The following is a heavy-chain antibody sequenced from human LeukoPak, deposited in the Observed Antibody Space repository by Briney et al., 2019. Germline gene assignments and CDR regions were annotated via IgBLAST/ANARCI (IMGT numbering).Heavy chain of an antibody. Sequence: SETLSLTCTVSGGSISSYYWSWIRQPPGKGLEWIGDIYYSGSTNYNPSLKSRVTISVDTSKNQFSLKLSSVTAADTAVYYCARHGGGYSYYYYHYYMDVWGKGTTVTVSS. D-gene: IGHD4-23*01. CDR1: GGSISSYY. CDR2: IYYSGST. CDR3: ARHGGGYSYYYYHYYMDV. V-gene: IGHV4-59*08. J-gene: IGHJ6*03.